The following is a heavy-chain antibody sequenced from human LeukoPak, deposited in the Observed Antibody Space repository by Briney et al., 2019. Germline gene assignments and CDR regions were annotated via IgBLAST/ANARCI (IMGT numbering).Heavy chain of an antibody. J-gene: IGHJ4*02. V-gene: IGHV3-15*01. CDR1: GFTFSNTW. CDR3: TTEYYYDSSGYYYGVQGVFDY. D-gene: IGHD3-22*01. CDR2: IKSKTDGGTT. Sequence: GGSLRLSCAASGFTFSNTWMSWVRQAPGKGLEWVGRIKSKTDGGTTDYAAPVKGRFTISRDDSKNTLYLQMNSLKTEDTAVYYCTTEYYYDSSGYYYGVQGVFDYWGQGTLVTVSS.